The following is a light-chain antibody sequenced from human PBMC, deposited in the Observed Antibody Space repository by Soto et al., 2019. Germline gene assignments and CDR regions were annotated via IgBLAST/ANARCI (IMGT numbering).Light chain of an antibody. V-gene: IGLV2-14*01. J-gene: IGLJ1*01. CDR2: EVS. CDR1: SSDVGGYNY. Sequence: QSVLTYPASLSGSPGQSITISCTGTSSDVGGYNYVSWYQQHPGKAPKLMIYEVSNRPSGVSNRFSGSKSGNTASLTISGIQAEDEADYYCSSYTSSSTLLYVFGTGTKVTVL. CDR3: SSYTSSSTLLYV.